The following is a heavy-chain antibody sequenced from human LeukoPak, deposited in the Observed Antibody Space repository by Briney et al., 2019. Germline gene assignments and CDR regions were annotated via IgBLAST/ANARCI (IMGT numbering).Heavy chain of an antibody. D-gene: IGHD2/OR15-2a*01. CDR3: ARAASIPYFDY. V-gene: IGHV1-2*02. Sequence: GASVTVSFKASGYTFTGYYIHWVRQAPGQGREGMGWINPNTGGTNYAQNFPRRVTLPRDTSISPAYLELSGLRSDDTAVYYCARAASIPYFDYWGQGTLVTVSS. CDR1: GYTFTGYY. J-gene: IGHJ4*02. CDR2: INPNTGGT.